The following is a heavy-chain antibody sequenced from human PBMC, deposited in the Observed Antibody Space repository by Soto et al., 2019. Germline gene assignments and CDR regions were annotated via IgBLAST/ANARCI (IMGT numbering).Heavy chain of an antibody. CDR3: SQMGGYCSGGSCYPGFDY. Sequence: GGSLRLSCTASGFTFGDYAMSWFRQAPGKGLEWVGFIRTKAYGGTTEYAASVKGRFTISRDDSKTIAYLQMNSLKTEDTAVYYCSQMGGYCSGGSCYPGFDYWGQGTLVTVSS. D-gene: IGHD2-15*01. V-gene: IGHV3-49*03. CDR2: IRTKAYGGTT. J-gene: IGHJ4*02. CDR1: GFTFGDYA.